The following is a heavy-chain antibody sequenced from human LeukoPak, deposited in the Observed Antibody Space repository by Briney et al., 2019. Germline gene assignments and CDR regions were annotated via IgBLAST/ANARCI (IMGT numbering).Heavy chain of an antibody. CDR3: AKDIGRVDTASTYMDV. D-gene: IGHD5-18*01. CDR1: GFTFSDYY. CDR2: MSSSGDTI. J-gene: IGHJ6*03. Sequence: GGSLRLSCAASGFTFSDYYMSWIRQAPGKGLEWVSYMSSSGDTIYYADSVKGRFTISRDNAKNSLYLQMNSLRVEDTALYYCAKDIGRVDTASTYMDVWGQGTTVTISS. V-gene: IGHV3-11*01.